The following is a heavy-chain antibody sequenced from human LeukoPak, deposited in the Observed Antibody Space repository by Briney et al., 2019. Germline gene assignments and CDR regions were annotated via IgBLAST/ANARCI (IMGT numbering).Heavy chain of an antibody. CDR3: ARLGGLRAFDI. CDR1: GYSISSGYY. J-gene: IGHJ3*02. Sequence: SETLSLTCAVSGYSISSGYYWGWIRQPPGKGLEWIGSIYHSGSTYYNPSLKSRVTISVDTSKNQLSLKLSSVTAADTAVYYCARLGGLRAFDIWGQGTMVTVSS. D-gene: IGHD5-12*01. V-gene: IGHV4-38-2*01. CDR2: IYHSGST.